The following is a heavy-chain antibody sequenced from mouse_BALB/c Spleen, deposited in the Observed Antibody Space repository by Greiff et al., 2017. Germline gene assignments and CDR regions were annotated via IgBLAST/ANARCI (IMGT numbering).Heavy chain of an antibody. CDR3: ARGEWDGGFAY. Sequence: VQLQQSGPELVKPGASVKISCKASGYSFTSYYIHWVKQRPGQGLEWIGWIFPGSGNTKYNEKFKGKATLTADTSSSTAYMQLSSLTSEDSAVYFCARGEWDGGFAYWGQVTLVTVSA. D-gene: IGHD4-1*01. CDR1: GYSFTSYY. CDR2: IFPGSGNT. J-gene: IGHJ3*01. V-gene: IGHV1-66*01.